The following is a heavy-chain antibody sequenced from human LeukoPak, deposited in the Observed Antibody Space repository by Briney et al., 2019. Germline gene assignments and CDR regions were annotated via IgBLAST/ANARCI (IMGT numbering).Heavy chain of an antibody. J-gene: IGHJ4*02. CDR2: SHINGGS. D-gene: IGHD5-12*01. CDR1: GASITTHH. CDR3: ARGNIDWLRSPGALYYFDY. Sequence: SETLSLTCTVSGASITTHHWSWIRQSPGKGLEWIGYSHINGGSYYNPSLKSRVTISLDTSENHFSLRLNSLTAADTAVYFCARGNIDWLRSPGALYYFDYWGQGILVAVSS. V-gene: IGHV4-59*11.